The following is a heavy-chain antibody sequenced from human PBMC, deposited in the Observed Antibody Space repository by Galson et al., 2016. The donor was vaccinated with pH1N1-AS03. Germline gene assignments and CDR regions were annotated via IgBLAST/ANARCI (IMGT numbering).Heavy chain of an antibody. J-gene: IGHJ4*02. CDR3: ARGNPFLGSSWYEDS. Sequence: SETLSLTCTVSGGSLTDYQWSWIRQPPGKGLEWIGEISHSGITDYNPSLKSRVSISVDTSKDQFSLNLSSMTAADAAVYYCARGNPFLGSSWYEDSWGQGTLVIVSS. CDR1: GGSLTDYQ. CDR2: ISHSGIT. V-gene: IGHV4-34*01. D-gene: IGHD6-13*01.